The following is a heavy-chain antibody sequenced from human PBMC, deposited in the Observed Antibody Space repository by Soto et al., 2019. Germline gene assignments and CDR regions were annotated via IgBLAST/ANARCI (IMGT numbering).Heavy chain of an antibody. V-gene: IGHV3-23*01. CDR2: ISGSGGDT. J-gene: IGHJ4*02. CDR3: AKDRFGIVGPVDY. Sequence: EVQLLESGGNLVQPGGSLRLSCAASGLIFSDYAMSWVRQAPGKGLECVACISGSGGDTFYADSVKGRFTISRDNSKNTLSLHMNSLRADDTAVYFCAKDRFGIVGPVDYWGQGTLVTVSS. D-gene: IGHD1-26*01. CDR1: GLIFSDYA.